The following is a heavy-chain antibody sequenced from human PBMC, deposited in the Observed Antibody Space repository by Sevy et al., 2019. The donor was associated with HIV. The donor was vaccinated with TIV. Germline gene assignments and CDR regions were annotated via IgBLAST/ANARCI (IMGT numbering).Heavy chain of an antibody. CDR3: TRGYSYEYGY. CDR2: IRSKANSYAT. V-gene: IGHV3-73*01. D-gene: IGHD5-18*01. CDR1: GFTFSGSA. J-gene: IGHJ4*02. Sequence: GGSPRLSCAASGFTFSGSAMHWVRQASGKGLEWVGRIRSKANSYATAYAASVKGRFTISRDDSKNTAYLQMNSLKTEDTAVYYCTRGYSYEYGYWGQGTLVTVSS.